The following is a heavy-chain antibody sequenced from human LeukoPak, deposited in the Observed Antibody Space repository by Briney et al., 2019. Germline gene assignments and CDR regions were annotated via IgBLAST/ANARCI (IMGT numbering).Heavy chain of an antibody. D-gene: IGHD6-13*01. Sequence: SETLSLTCAVPGGSISSANWWSWVRQPPGKGLEWIGEIFHSGSTNYNPSLMSRVTVSVDKSKNQFSLRLSSVTAADTAVYYCARGDRGYSSNWYTWFDPWGQGTLVTVSS. J-gene: IGHJ5*02. CDR1: GGSISSANW. CDR3: ARGDRGYSSNWYTWFDP. CDR2: IFHSGST. V-gene: IGHV4-4*02.